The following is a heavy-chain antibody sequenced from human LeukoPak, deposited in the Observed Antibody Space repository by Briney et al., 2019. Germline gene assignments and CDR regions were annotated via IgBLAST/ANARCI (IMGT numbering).Heavy chain of an antibody. Sequence: GRSLRLSCAASGFTFSSYGMHWVRQAPGQALEWMGWITPFNGNTNYAQKFQDRVTITRDRSMSTAYMELSSLRSEDTAMYYCARSGLDYYYGMDVWGQGTTVTVSS. V-gene: IGHV1-45*02. CDR1: GFTFSSYG. CDR3: ARSGLDYYYGMDV. CDR2: ITPFNGNT. J-gene: IGHJ6*02. D-gene: IGHD6-19*01.